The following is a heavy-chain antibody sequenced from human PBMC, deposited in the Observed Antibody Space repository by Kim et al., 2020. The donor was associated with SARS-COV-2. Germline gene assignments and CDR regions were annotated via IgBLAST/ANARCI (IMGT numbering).Heavy chain of an antibody. V-gene: IGHV4-4*07. Sequence: SETLSLTCTVSGGSISSYYWSWIRQPAGKGLEWIGRIYTSGSTNYNPSLKSRVTMSVDTSKNQFSLKLSSVTAADTAVYYCARDGTYNWNFDAFDIWGQGTMVTVSS. CDR3: ARDGTYNWNFDAFDI. J-gene: IGHJ3*02. CDR2: IYTSGST. D-gene: IGHD1-7*01. CDR1: GGSISSYY.